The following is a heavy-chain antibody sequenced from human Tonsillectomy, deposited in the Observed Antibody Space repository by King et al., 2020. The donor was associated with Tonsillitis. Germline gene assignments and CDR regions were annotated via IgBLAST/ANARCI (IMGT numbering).Heavy chain of an antibody. Sequence: VQLVESGGGLVQPGGSLRLSCAASGFTFSSYWMGWVRQAPGKELEWVANIKQDGSEKSYVDSVKGRFTISRDNAKNSLYLQMNSLRAEDTAVYFCARGSLGFQHWGQGPLVSVSS. J-gene: IGHJ1*01. V-gene: IGHV3-7*03. CDR1: GFTFSSYW. D-gene: IGHD3-10*01. CDR3: ARGSLGFQH. CDR2: IKQDGSEK.